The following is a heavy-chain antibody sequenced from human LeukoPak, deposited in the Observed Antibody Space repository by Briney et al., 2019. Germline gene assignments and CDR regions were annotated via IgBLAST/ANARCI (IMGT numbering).Heavy chain of an antibody. CDR1: GXSLSSRNYY. CDR3: ASRPPDYGDLFDY. Sequence: PSETLSLTCTVSGXSLSSRNYYWGWIRQPPGKGVEWIGTIYYSGSTYYSPSLKSRVTISVDTSNHHFCLRLSSVTAADTAVYYCASRPPDYGDLFDYWGQGTLVTVSS. CDR2: IYYSGST. J-gene: IGHJ4*02. V-gene: IGHV4-39*02. D-gene: IGHD4-17*01.